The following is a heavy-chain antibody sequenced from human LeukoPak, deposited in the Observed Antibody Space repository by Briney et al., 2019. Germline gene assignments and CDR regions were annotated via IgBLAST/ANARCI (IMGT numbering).Heavy chain of an antibody. V-gene: IGHV4-59*01. J-gene: IGHJ5*02. Sequence: SETLSLTCTVSGGSISSYYWSWIRQPPGKGLEWIGYIYYSGSTNYNPSLKSRVTISVDTSKNQFSLKLSSVTAADTAVYYCAGGYGSGWYGWFDPWGQGTLVTVSS. D-gene: IGHD6-19*01. CDR3: AGGYGSGWYGWFDP. CDR2: IYYSGST. CDR1: GGSISSYY.